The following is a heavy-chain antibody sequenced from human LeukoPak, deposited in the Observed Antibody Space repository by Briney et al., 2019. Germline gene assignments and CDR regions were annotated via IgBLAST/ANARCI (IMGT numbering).Heavy chain of an antibody. CDR1: GFTFSNYW. CDR2: IKQDGSEK. J-gene: IGHJ3*01. V-gene: IGHV3-7*01. Sequence: GGSLRLSCAASGFTFSNYWMSWVRQAPGKGLEWVANIKQDGSEKYYVDSVKGRFTISRDNAKNSLYLQMNSPRAEDTAAYYCSRDGGEYSYGIAFDVGGQGKKVTISS. D-gene: IGHD5-18*01. CDR3: SRDGGEYSYGIAFDV.